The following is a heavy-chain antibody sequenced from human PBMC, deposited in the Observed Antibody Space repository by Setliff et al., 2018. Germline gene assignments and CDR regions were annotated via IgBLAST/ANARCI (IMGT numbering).Heavy chain of an antibody. D-gene: IGHD3-10*01. V-gene: IGHV3-20*04. Sequence: RPGGSLRLSCGTSGFTFDVSGMSWVRQAPGKGLEWVSSINWSGGSRAYADSVKGRFTVSRDNAKSTLFLQINSLRAEDTAVYYCARDYEGSVDIWGPGTVVTVSS. J-gene: IGHJ3*02. CDR3: ARDYEGSVDI. CDR2: INWSGGSR. CDR1: GFTFDVSG.